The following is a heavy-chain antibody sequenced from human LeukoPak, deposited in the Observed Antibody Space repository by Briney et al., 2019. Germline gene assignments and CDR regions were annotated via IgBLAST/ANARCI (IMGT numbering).Heavy chain of an antibody. CDR2: ISDDGSNK. Sequence: GRSLRLSCAASGFTFSSYGTHWVRQAPGKGQEWVADISDDGSNKYYADCVKGRFTISRYNSKISLYLQMNSLRAEDAAVYYCAKDIGSGTPLGFDYWGQGTLVTVSS. D-gene: IGHD3-10*01. CDR1: GFTFSSYG. J-gene: IGHJ4*02. V-gene: IGHV3-30*18. CDR3: AKDIGSGTPLGFDY.